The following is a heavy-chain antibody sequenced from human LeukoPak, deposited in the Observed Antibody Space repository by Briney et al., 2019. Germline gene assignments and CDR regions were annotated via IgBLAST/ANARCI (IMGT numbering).Heavy chain of an antibody. Sequence: SQTLSLTCTVSGGSVSSGDYYWSWIRQPPGKGLEWIGSVYHSGEIYYNPSLKSRVTISVDKSKNQFSLKLSSVTAADTAVYYCARVSGYDSMDDYYYYGMDVWGQGTTVTVSS. CDR2: VYHSGEI. V-gene: IGHV4-30-2*01. J-gene: IGHJ6*02. D-gene: IGHD5-12*01. CDR3: ARVSGYDSMDDYYYYGMDV. CDR1: GGSVSSGDYY.